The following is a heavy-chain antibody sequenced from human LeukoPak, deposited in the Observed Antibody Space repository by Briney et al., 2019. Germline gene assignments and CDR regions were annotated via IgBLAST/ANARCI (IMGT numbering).Heavy chain of an antibody. V-gene: IGHV3-7*01. J-gene: IGHJ4*02. CDR2: IKQDGSEK. CDR1: GLTFSSYW. Sequence: GGSLRLSCAASGLTFSSYWMSWVRQAPGKGLEWVANIKQDGSEKYYVDSVKGRFTISRDNAKNSLYLQMNSLRAEDTAVYYWGRDWGGRSAVAGTFDYWGQQTLVTVSS. CDR3: GRDWGGRSAVAGTFDY. D-gene: IGHD6-19*01.